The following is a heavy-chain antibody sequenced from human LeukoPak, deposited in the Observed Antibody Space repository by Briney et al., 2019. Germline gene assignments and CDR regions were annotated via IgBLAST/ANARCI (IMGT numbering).Heavy chain of an antibody. J-gene: IGHJ5*02. V-gene: IGHV4-59*01. CDR2: IDYSGST. D-gene: IGHD3-22*01. Sequence: PSETLSLTCTVSGGSINSYYWSWIRQPPGKGLEWIGYIDYSGSTNYSPSLKSRVTISVDTSQNQFSLKMSSVTAADTALYYCARYYYDGSGYLSPWGQGALVTVSS. CDR3: ARYYYDGSGYLSP. CDR1: GGSINSYY.